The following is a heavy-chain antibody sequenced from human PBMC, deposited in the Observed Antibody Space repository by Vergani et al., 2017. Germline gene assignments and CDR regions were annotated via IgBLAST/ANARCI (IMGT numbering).Heavy chain of an antibody. J-gene: IGHJ3*02. D-gene: IGHD2-21*01. CDR3: ARASRIRSVVVIAVGPRDAFDI. CDR1: GFTFSSYA. V-gene: IGHV3-23*01. CDR2: ISGSGGST. Sequence: EVQLLESGGGLVQPGGSLRLSCAASGFTFSSYAMSWVRQAPGKGLEWVSAISGSGGSTYYADSVKGRFTISRDNSKNTLYLQMNSLRAEDTAVYYCARASRIRSVVVIAVGPRDAFDIWGQGTMVTVSS.